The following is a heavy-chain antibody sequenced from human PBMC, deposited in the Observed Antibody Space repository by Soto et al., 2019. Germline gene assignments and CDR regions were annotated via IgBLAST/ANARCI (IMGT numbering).Heavy chain of an antibody. CDR2: INPNSGGT. CDR3: ARDYYGSGSYYNLGAFDI. J-gene: IGHJ3*02. V-gene: IGHV1-2*04. D-gene: IGHD3-10*01. Sequence: GASVKVSCKASGYTFTGYYMHWVRQAPGQGLEWMGWINPNSGGTNYAQKFQGWVTMTRDTSISTAYMELSRLRSDDTAVYYCARDYYGSGSYYNLGAFDIWGQGTRVTVS. CDR1: GYTFTGYY.